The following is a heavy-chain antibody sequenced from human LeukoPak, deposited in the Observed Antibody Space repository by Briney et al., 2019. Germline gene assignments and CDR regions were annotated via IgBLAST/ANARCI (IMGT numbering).Heavy chain of an antibody. CDR2: INPNSGGT. V-gene: IGHV1-2*04. D-gene: IGHD6-13*01. J-gene: IGHJ4*02. Sequence: SVKVSCKASGYTFTGYYMHWVRQAPGQGLEWMGWINPNSGGTNYAQKFQGWVTMTRDTSISTAYMELSRLRSDDTAVYYCARAIAAAGTGPYYFDYWGQGTLVTVSS. CDR3: ARAIAAAGTGPYYFDY. CDR1: GYTFTGYY.